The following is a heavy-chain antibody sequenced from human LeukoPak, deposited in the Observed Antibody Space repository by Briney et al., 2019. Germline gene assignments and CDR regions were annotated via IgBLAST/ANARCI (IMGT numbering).Heavy chain of an antibody. CDR3: ASGMVGATTFFDY. D-gene: IGHD1-26*01. CDR1: GYTFTDYY. CDR2: INPNSGGT. Sequence: GASVKVSCKASGYTFTDYYMHWVRQAPGQGLEWMGWINPNSGGTNYAQKFQGRVTMTRDTSISTAYVELSRLRSGDTAVYYCASGMVGATTFFDYWGQGTLVTVSS. J-gene: IGHJ4*02. V-gene: IGHV1-2*02.